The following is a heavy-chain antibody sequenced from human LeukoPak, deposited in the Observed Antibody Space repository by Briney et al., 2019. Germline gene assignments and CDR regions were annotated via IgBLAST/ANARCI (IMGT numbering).Heavy chain of an antibody. V-gene: IGHV1-18*01. J-gene: IGHJ4*02. CDR1: GYTFTSYG. D-gene: IGHD3-16*01. CDR2: ISGYNGNT. Sequence: ASVKVSCKASGYTFTSYGITWVRQAPGQGLEWMGWISGYNGNTYYAQNLQGRVTMTTDTSTSTAYMELRSLRSDDTAVYYCAKSALAGGFDYWGQGTLVTVSS. CDR3: AKSALAGGFDY.